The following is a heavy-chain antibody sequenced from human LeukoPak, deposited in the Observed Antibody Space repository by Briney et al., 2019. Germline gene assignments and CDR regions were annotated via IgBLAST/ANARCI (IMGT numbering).Heavy chain of an antibody. D-gene: IGHD6-13*01. J-gene: IGHJ4*02. CDR2: FSGSDDST. CDR1: GFTFSNAW. CDR3: AKGRGSSSWYFFDY. Sequence: GGSLRLSCAASGFTFSNAWMNWVRQAPGKGLEWVSAFSGSDDSTYYADSVKGRFTISRDNSKNTLYLQMNSLRAEDTAVYYCAKGRGSSSWYFFDYWGQGTLVTVSS. V-gene: IGHV3-23*01.